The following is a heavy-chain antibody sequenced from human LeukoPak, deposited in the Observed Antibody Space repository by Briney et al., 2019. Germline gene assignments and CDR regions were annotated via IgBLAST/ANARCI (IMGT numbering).Heavy chain of an antibody. CDR1: GGSISNYY. Sequence: PSETLSLTCTVSGGSISNYYWSWIRQPPGKGLECIGYIYYSGSTNYNPSLKSRVTISVDTSKNQFSLKLSSVTAADTAVYYCARDRRIAARLDAFDIWGQGTMVTVSS. J-gene: IGHJ3*02. CDR2: IYYSGST. V-gene: IGHV4-59*01. CDR3: ARDRRIAARLDAFDI. D-gene: IGHD6-6*01.